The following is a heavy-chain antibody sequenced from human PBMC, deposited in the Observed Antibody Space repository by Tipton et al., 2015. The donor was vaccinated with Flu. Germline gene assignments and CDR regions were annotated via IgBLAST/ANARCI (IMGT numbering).Heavy chain of an antibody. Sequence: AVSGFTFSSYAMSWVRQAPGKGLEWVSAISGSGGSTYYADSVKGRFTISRDNSKNTLYLQMNSLRAEDTAVYYCAKRGPIVLMVYANNWFDPWGQGTLVTVSS. D-gene: IGHD2-8*01. V-gene: IGHV3-23*01. J-gene: IGHJ5*02. CDR1: GFTFSSYA. CDR3: AKRGPIVLMVYANNWFDP. CDR2: ISGSGGST.